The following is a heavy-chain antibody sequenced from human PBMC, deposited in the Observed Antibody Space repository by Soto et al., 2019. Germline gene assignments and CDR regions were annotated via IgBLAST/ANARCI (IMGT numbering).Heavy chain of an antibody. CDR3: AYNNWGYYYYGADV. CDR1: GGTFSSYA. CDR2: IIPIFGTA. D-gene: IGHD1-20*01. V-gene: IGHV1-69*12. J-gene: IGHJ6*02. Sequence: QVQLVQSGAEVKKPGSSVKVSCKASGGTFSSYAISWVRQAPGQGLEWMGGIIPIFGTANYTQNFQGRVTITADESTSTAYMELTSLRSEDTAIYYCAYNNWGYYYYGADVWGQGTTVTVSS.